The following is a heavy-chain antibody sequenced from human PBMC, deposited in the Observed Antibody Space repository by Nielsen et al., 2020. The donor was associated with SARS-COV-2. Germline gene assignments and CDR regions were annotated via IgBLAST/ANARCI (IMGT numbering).Heavy chain of an antibody. CDR2: IYYSGST. Sequence: SETLSLTCTVSGGSISSGGYYWSWIRQHPGKGLEWIGYIYYSGSTYYNPSLKSRVTISVDTSKNQFSLKLSSVTAADTAVYYCARGTSEADIVVVPAARGLMDNWFDPWGQGTLVTVSS. CDR1: GGSISSGGYY. CDR3: ARGTSEADIVVVPAARGLMDNWFDP. V-gene: IGHV4-31*03. J-gene: IGHJ5*02. D-gene: IGHD2-2*01.